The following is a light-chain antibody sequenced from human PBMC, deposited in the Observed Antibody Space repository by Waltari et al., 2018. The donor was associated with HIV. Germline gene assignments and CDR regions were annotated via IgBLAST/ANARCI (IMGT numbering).Light chain of an antibody. CDR1: PPTIGNNS. V-gene: IGLV1-44*01. Sequence: QSILTQPPPPSGPPAQRVTISRSGSPPTIGNNSVTWYQQVPGSAPKLLLYSTSQRPLGVPDRFSGSKSGSSASLAISGPQADDEAHYYCASWDDTLGVVFGGGTTLTVL. J-gene: IGLJ2*01. CDR3: ASWDDTLGVV. CDR2: STS.